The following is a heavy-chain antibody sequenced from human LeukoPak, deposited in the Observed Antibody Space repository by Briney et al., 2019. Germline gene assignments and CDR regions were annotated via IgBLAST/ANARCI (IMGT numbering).Heavy chain of an antibody. V-gene: IGHV3-7*01. CDR3: ARLAKNWFDP. Sequence: GSLEPPLGALGFNFWWLLVSLVPQAPGKGLEWVANIKQDGSEKYYVDSVKGRFTISRDNAKNSLYLQMNSLRAEDTAVYYCARLAKNWFDPWGQGTLVTVSS. CDR2: IKQDGSEK. CDR1: FNFWWLL. J-gene: IGHJ5*02.